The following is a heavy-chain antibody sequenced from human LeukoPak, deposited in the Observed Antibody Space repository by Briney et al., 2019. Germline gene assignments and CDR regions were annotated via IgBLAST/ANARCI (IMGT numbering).Heavy chain of an antibody. CDR3: VREDGYCSGGNCYSYFDS. CDR2: IKKTGSET. D-gene: IGHD2-15*01. CDR1: GFTFSHFW. Sequence: GGSLRLSCAASGFTFSHFWMSWVRQAPGKGLEWVAYIKKTGSETYYVDSVKGRFTITRDNTRNSLFLQMYSLRAEDTAVYFCVREDGYCSGGNCYSYFDSWGQGTLVTVSS. V-gene: IGHV3-7*01. J-gene: IGHJ4*02.